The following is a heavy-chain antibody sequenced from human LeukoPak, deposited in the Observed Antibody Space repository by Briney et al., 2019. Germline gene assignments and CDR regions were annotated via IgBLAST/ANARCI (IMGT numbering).Heavy chain of an antibody. D-gene: IGHD6-13*01. CDR2: ISSDGSSA. J-gene: IGHJ4*02. CDR1: GFTFISNW. CDR3: ATFVGIAAG. Sequence: GGSLSLSCAVSGFTFISNWMYWVRQAPGKGLVWVSRISSDGSSATYADSVKGRFTISRDNAKNTLYLQMNSLRAEDTAVYYCATFVGIAAGWGQGTLATVSS. V-gene: IGHV3-74*01.